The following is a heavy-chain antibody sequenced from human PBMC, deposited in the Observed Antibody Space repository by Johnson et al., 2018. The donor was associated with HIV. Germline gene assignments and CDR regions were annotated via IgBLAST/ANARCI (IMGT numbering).Heavy chain of an antibody. CDR3: AKDRGSPGIPAAFDI. CDR2: ISYHGTNK. CDR1: GFTFSSYA. J-gene: IGHJ3*02. V-gene: IGHV3-30-3*01. D-gene: IGHD1-26*01. Sequence: VQLVESGGGVVQPGRSLRLSCAASGFTFSSYAMHWVRQAPGKGLEWVAVISYHGTNKYYADSVKGRFTISRDNSKNTLYLQMNSLRAEDTAVYYCAKDRGSPGIPAAFDIWGQGTMVTVSS.